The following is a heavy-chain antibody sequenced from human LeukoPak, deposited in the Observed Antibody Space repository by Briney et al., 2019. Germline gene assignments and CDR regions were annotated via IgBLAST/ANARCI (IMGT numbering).Heavy chain of an antibody. CDR3: ARDIRVDDSSGYYRYYFDY. J-gene: IGHJ4*02. CDR1: GYTFTSYA. Sequence: GASVKVSCKASGYTFTSYAMNWVRQAPGQGLEWMGWINTNTGNPTYAQGFTGRFVFSLDTSVSTAYLQISSLKAEDTAVYYCARDIRVDDSSGYYRYYFDYWGQGTLVTVSS. D-gene: IGHD3-22*01. CDR2: INTNTGNP. V-gene: IGHV7-4-1*02.